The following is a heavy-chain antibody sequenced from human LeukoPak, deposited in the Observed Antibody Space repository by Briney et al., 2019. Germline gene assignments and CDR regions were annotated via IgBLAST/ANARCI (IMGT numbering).Heavy chain of an antibody. V-gene: IGHV1-46*01. Sequence: ASVKVSCKASGYTFTSYYMHWARQAPGQGLEWMGIINPSGGSTSYAQKFQGRVTMTRDTSTSTVYMELSSLRSEDTAVYYCARATGYSSGWYDAFDIWGQGTMVTVSS. D-gene: IGHD6-19*01. J-gene: IGHJ3*02. CDR1: GYTFTSYY. CDR3: ARATGYSSGWYDAFDI. CDR2: INPSGGST.